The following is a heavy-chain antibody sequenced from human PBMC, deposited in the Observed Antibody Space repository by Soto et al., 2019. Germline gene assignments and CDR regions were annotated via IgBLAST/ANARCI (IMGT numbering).Heavy chain of an antibody. D-gene: IGHD6-6*01. J-gene: IGHJ4*02. V-gene: IGHV4-34*01. CDR1: GGSFSGYY. CDR2: INHSGST. Sequence: SETLSVTCAVYGGSFSGYYWGWIRQPPWKGLEWIGEINHSGSTNYNPSLKSRVTISVDTSKNQFSLKLSSVTAADTAVYYCASASIAARSRAETFDYWGQGTLVTVSS. CDR3: ASASIAARSRAETFDY.